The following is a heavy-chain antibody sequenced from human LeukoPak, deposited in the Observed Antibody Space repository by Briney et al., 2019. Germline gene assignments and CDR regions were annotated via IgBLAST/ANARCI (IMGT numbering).Heavy chain of an antibody. D-gene: IGHD1-26*01. CDR3: AKSPTLGARVSDY. Sequence: GGSLRLSRAASGFTFSSYGMSWVRQAPGKGLEWVSAISGSGGSTYYADSVKGRFTVSRDNSKNTLYLQMNSLRAEDTAVYYCAKSPTLGARVSDYWGQGTLVTVSS. CDR1: GFTFSSYG. J-gene: IGHJ4*02. V-gene: IGHV3-23*01. CDR2: ISGSGGST.